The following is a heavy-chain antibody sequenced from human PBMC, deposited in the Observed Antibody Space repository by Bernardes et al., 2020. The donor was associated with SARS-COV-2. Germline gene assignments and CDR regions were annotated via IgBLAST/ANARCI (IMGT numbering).Heavy chain of an antibody. CDR1: GFTVSVSA. V-gene: IGHV3-73*01. D-gene: IGHD3-22*01. J-gene: IGHJ3*02. CDR2: IRSKVNSYAT. CDR3: SKQRSSGGDI. Sequence: GYLSLSCAASGFTVSVSAMHWVRPASGKGLEWVGRIRSKVNSYATAYGESVKGRFTISRDDSKNTAYLQMNSLKTEDTAVYYCSKQRSSGGDIWGQGTMVTVSS.